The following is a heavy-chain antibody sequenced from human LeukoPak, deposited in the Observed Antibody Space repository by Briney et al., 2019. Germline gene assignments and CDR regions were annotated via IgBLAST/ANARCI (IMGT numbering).Heavy chain of an antibody. V-gene: IGHV3-21*01. D-gene: IGHD4-17*01. Sequence: GGSLRLSCAASGFTFSSYTMNWVRQAPGKGLEWVSAISSSSSYIYYADSVKGRFTISRHNAKRSLYLQMNSLRAEDTAVYYCARDLGGYGDYGTNFDYWGHGTLVTVSS. J-gene: IGHJ4*01. CDR1: GFTFSSYT. CDR3: ARDLGGYGDYGTNFDY. CDR2: ISSSSSYI.